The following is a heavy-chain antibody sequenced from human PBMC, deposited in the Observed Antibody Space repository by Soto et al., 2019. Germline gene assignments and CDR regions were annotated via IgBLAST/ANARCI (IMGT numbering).Heavy chain of an antibody. J-gene: IGHJ4*02. CDR3: ARWAHESHYFDS. CDR2: TYYRSQWYY. CDR1: GDSVSSNSVA. V-gene: IGHV6-1*01. Sequence: QVQLQQSGPGLVKPSQTLSLTCAISGDSVSSNSVAWNWIRQSPSRGLEWLGRTYYRSQWYYEYAGSVKSRMTINLDTAKNQFSLQLNSVTPEDTAVYYCARWAHESHYFDSWGQGTLVTVSS.